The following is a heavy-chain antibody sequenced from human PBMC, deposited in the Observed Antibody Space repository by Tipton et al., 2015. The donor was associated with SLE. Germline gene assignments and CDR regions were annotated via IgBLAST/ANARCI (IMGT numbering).Heavy chain of an antibody. CDR1: GFTFRTYG. J-gene: IGHJ4*02. CDR3: ARDKGAGLYHFDH. Sequence: SLRLSCVGSGFTFRTYGMHWVRQAPGKGLEVVGVIWYDGIDKYYGDSVKGRFTISRDNSKNTVYLQMDSLRAEDTALYYCARDKGAGLYHFDHWGQGTPVTVSS. CDR2: IWYDGIDK. V-gene: IGHV3-33*01. D-gene: IGHD6-19*01.